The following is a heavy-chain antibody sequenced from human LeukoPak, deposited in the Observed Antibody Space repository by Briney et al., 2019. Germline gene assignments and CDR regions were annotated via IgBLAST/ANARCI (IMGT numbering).Heavy chain of an antibody. J-gene: IGHJ4*02. Sequence: KSSETLSLTCTVSGVSISSSNSYWGWIRQPPGKGLEWIGSIYYSGSTYYNPSLKSRVTISVDTSKNQFSLKLSSVTAADTAVYYCARGVAAAGTREWGQGTLVTVSS. CDR1: GVSISSSNSY. V-gene: IGHV4-39*07. CDR2: IYYSGST. CDR3: ARGVAAAGTRE. D-gene: IGHD6-13*01.